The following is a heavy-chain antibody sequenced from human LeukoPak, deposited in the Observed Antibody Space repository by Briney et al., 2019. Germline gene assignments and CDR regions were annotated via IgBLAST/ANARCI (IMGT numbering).Heavy chain of an antibody. CDR3: AKDMMAIVGGTTSAFDM. J-gene: IGHJ3*02. D-gene: IGHD1-26*01. CDR2: IKRDGSEK. V-gene: IGHV3-7*03. Sequence: GVSLRLSCAASGLTFSSYWMRWVRQAPGKGLEWVANIKRDGSEKYYVDSVKGRFTISRDNAKNSLYLQMNSLRAEDTALYYCAKDMMAIVGGTTSAFDMWGQGTMVTVSS. CDR1: GLTFSSYW.